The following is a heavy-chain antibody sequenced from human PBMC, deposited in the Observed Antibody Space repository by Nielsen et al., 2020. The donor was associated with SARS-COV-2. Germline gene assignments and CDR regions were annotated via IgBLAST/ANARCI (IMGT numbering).Heavy chain of an antibody. CDR2: IYSGGST. V-gene: IGHV3-53*03. Sequence: WIRQPPGKGLEWVSVIYSGGSTYYADSVKGRFTISRDNAKNSLYLQMNSLRAEDTAVYYCAREYDFWSGYYLYYYYYYMDVWGKGTTVTVSS. J-gene: IGHJ6*03. CDR3: AREYDFWSGYYLYYYYYYMDV. D-gene: IGHD3-3*01.